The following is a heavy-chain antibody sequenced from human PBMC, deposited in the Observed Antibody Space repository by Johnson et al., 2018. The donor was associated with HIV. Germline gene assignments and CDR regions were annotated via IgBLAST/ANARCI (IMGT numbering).Heavy chain of an antibody. V-gene: IGHV3-30-3*01. J-gene: IGHJ3*02. D-gene: IGHD1-26*01. CDR2: ISYDGSNK. Sequence: QVQLVESGGGLVKPGGSLRLSCAASGFTFSSYAMHWVRQAPGKGLEWVAVISYDGSNKYYADSVKGRFTISRDNSKNTLYLQMNSLRAEDTAVYYCAKESKWESRTPHDFDMWGQGTMVTVSS. CDR1: GFTFSSYA. CDR3: AKESKWESRTPHDFDM.